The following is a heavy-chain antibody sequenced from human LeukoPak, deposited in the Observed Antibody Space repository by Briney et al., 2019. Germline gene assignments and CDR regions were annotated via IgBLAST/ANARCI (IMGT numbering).Heavy chain of an antibody. CDR3: ASILSSGGWDY. D-gene: IGHD2-15*01. CDR2: ISSSGSTI. V-gene: IGHV3-11*01. CDR1: GFTFDDYG. J-gene: IGHJ4*02. Sequence: PGGSLRLSCAASGFTFDDYGMSWVRQAPGKGLEWVSYISSSGSTIYYADSVKGRFTISRDNAKNSLYLQMNSLRAEDTAVYYCASILSSGGWDYWGQGTLVTVSS.